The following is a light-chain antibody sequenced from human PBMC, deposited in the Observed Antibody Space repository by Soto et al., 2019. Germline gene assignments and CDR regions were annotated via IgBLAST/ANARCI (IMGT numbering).Light chain of an antibody. V-gene: IGKV1-17*01. CDR3: LQHSTYPVT. Sequence: DIQMTQSPSSLSASVGDRVTITCRASQGIRNELGWYQQKPGKAPKRLIYAASSLQGGVPSRFSGSGSETEFTLTISSLQPEDFATYYCLQHSTYPVTFGQGTKVDIK. J-gene: IGKJ1*01. CDR2: AAS. CDR1: QGIRNE.